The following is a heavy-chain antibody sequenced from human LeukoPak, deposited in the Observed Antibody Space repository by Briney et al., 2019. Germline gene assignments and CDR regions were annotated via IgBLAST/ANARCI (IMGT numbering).Heavy chain of an antibody. Sequence: GGSLRLSCAASGFTLSSYAMSWVRQAPGKGLEWVSAISGSGGSTYYADSVKGRFTISRDNSKNTLYLQMNSLRAEDTAVYYCARAPDSSGYYYDAFDIWGQGTMVTVSS. CDR3: ARAPDSSGYYYDAFDI. V-gene: IGHV3-23*01. J-gene: IGHJ3*02. D-gene: IGHD3-22*01. CDR1: GFTLSSYA. CDR2: ISGSGGST.